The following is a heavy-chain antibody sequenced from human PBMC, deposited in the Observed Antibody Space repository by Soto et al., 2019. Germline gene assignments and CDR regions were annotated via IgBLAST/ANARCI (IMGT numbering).Heavy chain of an antibody. CDR1: GFIFRDHY. CDR3: ARDGGSGDTCSWQVMAD. D-gene: IGHD2-15*01. V-gene: IGHV3-11*01. J-gene: IGHJ4*02. Sequence: QVQLVESGGGLVKPGGSLRLSCAVSGFIFRDHYMSWIRQAPGKGLEWVSYISSSGSTIYYADSVKGRFTISRDNAKNSLYLQMHSLRAEDTAVYYWARDGGSGDTCSWQVMADWGQGTLVTVSS. CDR2: ISSSGSTI.